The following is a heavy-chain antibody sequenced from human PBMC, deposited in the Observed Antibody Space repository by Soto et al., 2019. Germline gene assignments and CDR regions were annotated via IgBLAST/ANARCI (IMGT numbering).Heavy chain of an antibody. CDR2: IYSGGST. Sequence: EVQLVESGGGLIQPGGSLRLSCAASGFTVSSNYMSWVRQAPGKGLEWVSVIYSGGSTYYADSVKGRFTISRDNSKNTLYLQMKSLRAEDTAVYYCARESDGFTAAAGTFDYWGQGTLVTVSS. J-gene: IGHJ4*02. CDR1: GFTVSSNY. V-gene: IGHV3-53*01. CDR3: ARESDGFTAAAGTFDY. D-gene: IGHD6-13*01.